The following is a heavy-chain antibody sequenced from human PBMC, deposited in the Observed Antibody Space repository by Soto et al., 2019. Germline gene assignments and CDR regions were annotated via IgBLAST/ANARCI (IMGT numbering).Heavy chain of an antibody. CDR3: ARLIEGYPPHNYFDP. CDR2: VFDFGST. Sequence: SETLSLTCSVSGDSVKSSYGAWIRQSPGRAPEWVGYVFDFGSTGYHPSLKGRLTISMDTSKNQVSLSLRSVTVADTGIYYCARLIEGYPPHNYFDPWGQGTLVTVSS. J-gene: IGHJ5*02. D-gene: IGHD2-15*01. CDR1: GDSVKSSY. V-gene: IGHV4-59*02.